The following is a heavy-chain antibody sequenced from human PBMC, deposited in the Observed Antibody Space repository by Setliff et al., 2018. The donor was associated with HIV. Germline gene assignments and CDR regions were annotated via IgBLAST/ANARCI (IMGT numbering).Heavy chain of an antibody. Sequence: ASVKVSCKASGYTFTSYGISWVRQAPGQGLEWMGWISGYNGNTNYAQNLQGRVAMTTDTSTSTAYLELRSLRSDDTAMYYCAGDMGYGDHGRAFDSWGQGTMVTVSS. J-gene: IGHJ3*02. V-gene: IGHV1-18*01. CDR3: AGDMGYGDHGRAFDS. CDR2: ISGYNGNT. CDR1: GYTFTSYG. D-gene: IGHD4-17*01.